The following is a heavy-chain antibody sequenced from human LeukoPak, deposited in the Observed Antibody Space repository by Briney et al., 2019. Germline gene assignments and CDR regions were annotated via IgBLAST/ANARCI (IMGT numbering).Heavy chain of an antibody. CDR1: GYTFSSYY. D-gene: IGHD6-13*01. CDR2: INPRDGGT. Sequence: ASVKVSCKASGYTFSSYYMHWVRQAPGQGLEWMGIINPRDGGTSYAQKLQGRVTMTRDTSTSTVYMELRSLRSEDTAVYYCARDRGRQQLVSSYWGQGTLVTVSS. V-gene: IGHV1-46*01. J-gene: IGHJ4*02. CDR3: ARDRGRQQLVSSY.